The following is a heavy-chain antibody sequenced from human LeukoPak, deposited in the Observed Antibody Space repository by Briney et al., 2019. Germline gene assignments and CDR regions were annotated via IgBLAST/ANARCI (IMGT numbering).Heavy chain of an antibody. D-gene: IGHD3-3*01. CDR3: ARGPKRFLEFEYGMDV. Sequence: GGSLRLSCAASGFTFSSYSMNWVRQAPGRGLEWVSSISSSSSYIYYADSVKGRFTISRDNAKNSLYLQMNSLRAEDTAVYYCARGPKRFLEFEYGMDVWGQGTTVTVSS. V-gene: IGHV3-21*01. CDR2: ISSSSSYI. CDR1: GFTFSSYS. J-gene: IGHJ6*02.